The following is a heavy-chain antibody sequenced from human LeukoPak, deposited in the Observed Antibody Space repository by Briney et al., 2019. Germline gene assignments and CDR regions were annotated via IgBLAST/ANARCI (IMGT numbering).Heavy chain of an antibody. J-gene: IGHJ2*01. CDR2: IIPGCGTA. CDR1: GGTFSSYA. Sequence: SVKVSCKASGGTFSSYAISWVRQAPGQGLEWMGGIIPGCGTANYAQKFQGRVTITTDESTSTAYMELSSLRSEDTAVYFCARGYGSGSSYWYFDLWGRGTLVTVSS. D-gene: IGHD3-10*01. V-gene: IGHV1-69*05. CDR3: ARGYGSGSSYWYFDL.